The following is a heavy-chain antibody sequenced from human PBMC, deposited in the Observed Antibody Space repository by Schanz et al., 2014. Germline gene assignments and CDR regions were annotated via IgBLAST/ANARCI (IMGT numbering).Heavy chain of an antibody. CDR3: ARDSRPNYDFLTAYYSIDY. D-gene: IGHD3-9*01. Sequence: EVQLVESGGGLVKPGGSLRLSCAASGFIFSNYGMNWVRQVPGKGLEWLSYIATSSSTRHYADSVKGRVTISRDNAKNSVSLQMRRLRVEDTAVYYCARDSRPNYDFLTAYYSIDYWGQGTLXTVSS. J-gene: IGHJ4*02. CDR1: GFIFSNYG. V-gene: IGHV3-48*01. CDR2: IATSSSTR.